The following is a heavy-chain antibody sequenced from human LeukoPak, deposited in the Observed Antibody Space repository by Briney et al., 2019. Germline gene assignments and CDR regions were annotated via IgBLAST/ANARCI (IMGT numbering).Heavy chain of an antibody. CDR1: GGTFSSYA. Sequence: GSSVKVSCKASGGTFSSYAISWVRQAPGQGLEWMGWISAYNGNTNYAQKLQGRVTMTTDTPTSTAYMELRSLRSDDTAVYYCARGEGYCSSTSCSEGDYWGQGTLVTVSS. V-gene: IGHV1-18*01. CDR3: ARGEGYCSSTSCSEGDY. D-gene: IGHD2-2*01. CDR2: ISAYNGNT. J-gene: IGHJ4*02.